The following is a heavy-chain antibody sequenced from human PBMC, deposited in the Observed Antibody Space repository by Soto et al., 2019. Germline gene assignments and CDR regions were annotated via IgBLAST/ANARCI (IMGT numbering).Heavy chain of an antibody. J-gene: IGHJ6*02. V-gene: IGHV6-1*01. CDR3: ARGSWDARSLYGMDV. Sequence: SQTLSLTCDISGDSVSSNSAGWNWIRQTPSRGLEWLGRTYYRSKWYNNYALSVKSRVTVNPDTAKNQFSLQLNSVTPEDTAVYYCARGSWDARSLYGMDVWGQGTTVTVSS. CDR1: GDSVSSNSAG. D-gene: IGHD1-26*01. CDR2: TYYRSKWYN.